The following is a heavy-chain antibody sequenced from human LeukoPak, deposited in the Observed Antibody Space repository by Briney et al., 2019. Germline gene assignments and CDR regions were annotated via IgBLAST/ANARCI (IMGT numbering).Heavy chain of an antibody. CDR3: ARSGALTGYLY. V-gene: IGHV4-59*01. CDR2: IYYSRNT. Sequence: SETLSLTCTASGGSISSYYWSWIRQPPGKGLEWIGYIYYSRNTNYNPSLKSRVTISVDTSKNQFSLKLSSVTAADTAVYYCARSGALTGYLYWGQGTLVTVSS. D-gene: IGHD3-9*01. CDR1: GGSISSYY. J-gene: IGHJ4*02.